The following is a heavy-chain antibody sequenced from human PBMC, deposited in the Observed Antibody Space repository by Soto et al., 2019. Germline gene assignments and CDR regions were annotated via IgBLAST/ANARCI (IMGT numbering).Heavy chain of an antibody. J-gene: IGHJ5*02. D-gene: IGHD6-13*01. CDR2: IHSRGST. CDR1: GASMHSYQ. CDR3: ARDQGVAAAGSTWFDP. Sequence: PSETLTLTCTVSGASMHSYQWCWIRQPAGKGLEWIGHIHSRGSTNYNPSRKSRVTMSVDRSKNRFSLMLMSLTAADTAVYYCARDQGVAAAGSTWFDPWGQGSLVTVSS. V-gene: IGHV4-4*07.